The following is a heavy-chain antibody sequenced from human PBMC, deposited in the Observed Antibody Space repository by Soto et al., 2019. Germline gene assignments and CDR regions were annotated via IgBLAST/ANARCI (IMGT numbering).Heavy chain of an antibody. D-gene: IGHD3-9*01. CDR3: ARLEGLATISYYFDF. Sequence: QLQLQESGPGLVKPSETLSLTCSVSDDSINSDKYYWGWIRQPPGKGLEWIGSIYYRGNAYYNPSLQPRVTISLDTSRSQFSLKRNSVTAADSAVYFCARLEGLATISYYFDFWGPGALVTVSS. V-gene: IGHV4-39*01. CDR2: IYYRGNA. CDR1: DDSINSDKYY. J-gene: IGHJ4*02.